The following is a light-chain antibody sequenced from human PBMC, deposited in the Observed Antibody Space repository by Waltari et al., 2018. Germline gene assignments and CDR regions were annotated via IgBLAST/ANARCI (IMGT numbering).Light chain of an antibody. J-gene: IGKJ5*01. CDR1: QSVNSY. CDR2: CAS. CDR3: HQRSNWPIT. Sequence: EIVLTQFPATLSLSPGERAILSCRASQSVNSYLAWYQQKPGQVPRLLIFCASRRATGIPARFSGSGSGTDFTLTITSLEPEDFAVYYCHQRSNWPITFGQGTRLEIK. V-gene: IGKV3-11*01.